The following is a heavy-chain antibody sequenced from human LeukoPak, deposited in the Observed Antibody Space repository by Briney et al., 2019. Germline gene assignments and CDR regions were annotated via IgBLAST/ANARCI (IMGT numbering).Heavy chain of an antibody. CDR2: IIPILGIA. D-gene: IGHD3-22*01. CDR1: GGTFSSYA. V-gene: IGHV1-69*04. Sequence: GASVTVSCKASGGTFSSYAISWVRQAPGQGLEWMGRIIPILGIANYAQKFQGRVTITADKSTSTAYMELSSLRSEDTAVYYCASPAESGYYYFDYWGQGTLVTVSS. CDR3: ASPAESGYYYFDY. J-gene: IGHJ4*02.